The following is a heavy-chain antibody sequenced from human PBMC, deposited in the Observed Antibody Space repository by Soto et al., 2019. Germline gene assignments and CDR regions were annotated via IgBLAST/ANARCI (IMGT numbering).Heavy chain of an antibody. J-gene: IGHJ4*02. CDR2: LSGGGSTT. CDR3: AKGPEYDILTGCDY. Sequence: EVQLLESGGGFVHPGESLRLSCAASGFTFSLSAMSWVRQAPGRGLDWVSSLSGGGSTTDYADSVKGRFTISRDNSKNPVHLQMNSLRAEDTAVYYCAKGPEYDILTGCDYWGQGALVTVSS. V-gene: IGHV3-23*01. D-gene: IGHD3-9*01. CDR1: GFTFSLSA.